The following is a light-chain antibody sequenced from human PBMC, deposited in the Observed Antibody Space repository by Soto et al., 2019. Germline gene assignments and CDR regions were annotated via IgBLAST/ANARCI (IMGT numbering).Light chain of an antibody. V-gene: IGLV1-44*01. Sequence: QSVVSQPPSASATPGQRVTISCSGSSSNIGSNTVNWYQHLPGTAPKLLIYSNNQRPSGVPDRFSGSKSGTSASLAISGLQSEDEADYYCASWDASLNGWVFGGGTKVTVL. CDR3: ASWDASLNGWV. J-gene: IGLJ3*02. CDR2: SNN. CDR1: SSNIGSNT.